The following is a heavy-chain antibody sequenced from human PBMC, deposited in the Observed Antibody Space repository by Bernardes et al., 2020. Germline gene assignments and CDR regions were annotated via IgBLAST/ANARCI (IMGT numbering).Heavy chain of an antibody. V-gene: IGHV4-59*01. J-gene: IGHJ3*02. CDR3: ARLAFYDSSGYFVGAFDI. D-gene: IGHD3-22*01. Sequence: ETLSLTCTVSGGSISSDYWSWIRQPPGKGLEWIGYISYSGITNYNPSLKSRVTISSDTSKNQFSLKLSSVTAADTAVYYCARLAFYDSSGYFVGAFDIWGQGTMVTVSS. CDR2: ISYSGIT. CDR1: GGSISSDY.